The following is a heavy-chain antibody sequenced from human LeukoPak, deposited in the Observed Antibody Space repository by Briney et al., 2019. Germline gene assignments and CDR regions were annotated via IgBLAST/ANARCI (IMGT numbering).Heavy chain of an antibody. CDR2: TYTSGST. D-gene: IGHD3-3*01. V-gene: IGHV4-4*07. Sequence: SETLSLTCTVSGGSISSYYWSWIRQPAGKGLEWIGRTYTSGSTNYNPSLKSRVTISVDTSKNQFSLKLSSVTAADTAVYYCARLTISIFGVVINPWFDPWGQGTLVTVSS. CDR1: GGSISSYY. CDR3: ARLTISIFGVVINPWFDP. J-gene: IGHJ5*02.